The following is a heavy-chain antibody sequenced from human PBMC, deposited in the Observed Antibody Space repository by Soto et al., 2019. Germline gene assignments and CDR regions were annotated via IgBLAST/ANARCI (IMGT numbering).Heavy chain of an antibody. CDR2: INHSGST. J-gene: IGHJ4*02. D-gene: IGHD1-7*01. CDR1: GGSFSGYY. Sequence: QVQLQQWGAGLLKPSETLSLTCAVYGGSFSGYYWSWIRQPPGKGLEWIGEINHSGSTNYNPSLNSRVTISVATSMNQFSPKLSSVTAAAPAVYYCARGRLELRGRVAYWGQGTLVTVSS. V-gene: IGHV4-34*01. CDR3: ARGRLELRGRVAY.